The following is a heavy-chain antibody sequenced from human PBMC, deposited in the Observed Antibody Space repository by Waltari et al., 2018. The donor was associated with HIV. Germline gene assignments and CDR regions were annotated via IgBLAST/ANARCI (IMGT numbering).Heavy chain of an antibody. CDR1: GGSISRYY. CDR3: ARDRKHDYGDYYYYYYYMDV. Sequence: QVQLQESGPGLVKPSETLSLTCPVSGGSISRYYWSWIRQPPGKGLEWIGYIYYSGSTNYNPSLKSRVTISVDTSKNQFSLKLSSVTAADTAVYYCARDRKHDYGDYYYYYYYMDVWGKGTTVTVSS. D-gene: IGHD4-17*01. CDR2: IYYSGST. J-gene: IGHJ6*03. V-gene: IGHV4-59*01.